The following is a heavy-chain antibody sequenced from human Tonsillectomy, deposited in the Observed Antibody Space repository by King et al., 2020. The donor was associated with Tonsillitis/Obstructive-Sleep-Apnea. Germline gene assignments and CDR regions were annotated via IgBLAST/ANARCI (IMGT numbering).Heavy chain of an antibody. CDR1: GGTFSSYA. J-gene: IGHJ5*02. CDR2: IIPIFGTA. V-gene: IGHV1-69*01. Sequence: VQLVESGAEVKKPGSSVKVSCKASGGTFSSYAISWVRQAPGQGLEWMGGIIPIFGTANYAQKFQGRVTITADESTSTAYMELSSLRSEDTAVYYCAGGVCGGDCYSGYWSDPWGQGTLVTVSS. D-gene: IGHD2-21*01. CDR3: AGGVCGGDCYSGYWSDP.